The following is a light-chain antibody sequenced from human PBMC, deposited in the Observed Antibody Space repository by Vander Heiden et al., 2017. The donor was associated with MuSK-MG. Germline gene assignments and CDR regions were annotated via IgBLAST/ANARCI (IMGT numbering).Light chain of an antibody. V-gene: IGKV3-11*01. CDR1: QSVSSY. CDR2: DAS. CDR3: QQRSNGPPFT. J-gene: IGKJ4*01. Sequence: EIVLTQSPATLSLSPGERATLSCRPSQSVSSYLAWYQQKPGQAPRLLIYDASNRATGIPARFSGSGSGTDFTLTISSLEPEDFAVYYCQQRSNGPPFTFGGGTKVEIK.